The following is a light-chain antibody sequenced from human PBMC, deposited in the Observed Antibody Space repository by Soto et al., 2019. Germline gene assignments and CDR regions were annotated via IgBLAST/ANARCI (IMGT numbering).Light chain of an antibody. CDR1: QSVSTS. Sequence: EIVMTQSPATLSVSPGERVTLSCRASQSVSTSLAWYQQKPGQDPRLLIHGASTRATGIPARFSGSGSGQEFTLTISSLQSEDFAVYYCQQYDNWPPLTFGGGTKVEIK. J-gene: IGKJ4*01. CDR2: GAS. V-gene: IGKV3-15*01. CDR3: QQYDNWPPLT.